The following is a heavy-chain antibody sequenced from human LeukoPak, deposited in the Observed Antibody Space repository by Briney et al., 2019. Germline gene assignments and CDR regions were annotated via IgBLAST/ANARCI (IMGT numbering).Heavy chain of an antibody. J-gene: IGHJ4*02. D-gene: IGHD2-15*01. V-gene: IGHV1-2*04. Sequence: ASVKVSCKVSGYTLSELSMHWVRQAPGQGLEWMGWINPNSGGTNYAQKFQGWVTMTRDTSISTAYMELSRLRSDDTAVYYCARWRGGRLYYFDYWGQGTLVTVSS. CDR1: GYTLSELS. CDR2: INPNSGGT. CDR3: ARWRGGRLYYFDY.